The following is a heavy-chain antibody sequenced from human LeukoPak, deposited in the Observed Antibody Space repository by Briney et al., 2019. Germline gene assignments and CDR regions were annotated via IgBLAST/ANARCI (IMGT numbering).Heavy chain of an antibody. CDR3: ARRYCTGGSCYSGVDY. D-gene: IGHD2-15*01. CDR1: GFDFGAYE. Sequence: GGSRRLSCAASGFDFGAYEMNWVRQAPGKGLAWVSSISSSSSYIYYADSVKGRFTISRDNAKNSLYLQMNSLRAEDTAVYYCARRYCTGGSCYSGVDYWGQGTLVTVSS. V-gene: IGHV3-21*01. J-gene: IGHJ4*02. CDR2: ISSSSSYI.